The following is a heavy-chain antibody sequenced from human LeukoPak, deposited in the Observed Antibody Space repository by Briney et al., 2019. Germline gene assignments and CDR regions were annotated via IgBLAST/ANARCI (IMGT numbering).Heavy chain of an antibody. CDR3: ASHPSYQYYYDSSGYHFDY. J-gene: IGHJ4*02. Sequence: GESLKISCNDSGYSFTSYWIGWVRQMPGKGLEWMGIINPGDSDTRYSPSFQGQVTISADKSISTAYLQWSSLKASDTAMYYCASHPSYQYYYDSSGYHFDYWGQGTLVTVSS. V-gene: IGHV5-51*01. CDR2: INPGDSDT. CDR1: GYSFTSYW. D-gene: IGHD3-22*01.